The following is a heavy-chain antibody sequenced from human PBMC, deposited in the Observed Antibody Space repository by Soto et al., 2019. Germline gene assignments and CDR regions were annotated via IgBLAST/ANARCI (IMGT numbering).Heavy chain of an antibody. CDR3: AKSGGSGFDLGSF. Sequence: QVQLVQSGAEVKKPGASVKVSCKTSGYTFSDYYIHWVRQAPGQGLKWMGWINPNSGGTDYAQKFQGRVTMTRDTSINTAYMELSRLRSDDTALYYCAKSGGSGFDLGSFWGQGTLVTVSS. CDR2: INPNSGGT. D-gene: IGHD5-12*01. J-gene: IGHJ4*02. V-gene: IGHV1-2*02. CDR1: GYTFSDYY.